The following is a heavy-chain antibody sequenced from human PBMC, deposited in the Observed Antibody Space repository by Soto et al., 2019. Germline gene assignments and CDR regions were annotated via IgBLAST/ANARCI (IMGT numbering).Heavy chain of an antibody. CDR1: GGSISSGGYY. CDR2: IYYSGST. D-gene: IGHD2-15*01. J-gene: IGHJ4*02. V-gene: IGHV4-31*03. Sequence: QVQLQESGPGLVKPSQTLSLTCTVSGGSISSGGYYWSWIRQHPGKGLEWIGYIYYSGSTYYNPSLKSRVTLSVDTSKNQFSLKLSSVTAADTAVYYCARDVVVAATPAMYYFDYWGQGTLVTVSS. CDR3: ARDVVVAATPAMYYFDY.